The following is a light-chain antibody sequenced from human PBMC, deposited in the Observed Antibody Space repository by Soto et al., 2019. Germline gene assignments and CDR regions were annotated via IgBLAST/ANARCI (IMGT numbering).Light chain of an antibody. CDR1: EDINGW. V-gene: IGKV1D-16*01. CDR3: QQYNIYPLT. J-gene: IGKJ4*01. Sequence: DVQMTQSPSSLSASVGDRVTLTCRASEDINGWLAWYQQKPGTAPKSLIYAASILQTGVPSRFSGSGSGTDFTLTISSLQPEDSATYYCQQYNIYPLTFGGGTKVEIK. CDR2: AAS.